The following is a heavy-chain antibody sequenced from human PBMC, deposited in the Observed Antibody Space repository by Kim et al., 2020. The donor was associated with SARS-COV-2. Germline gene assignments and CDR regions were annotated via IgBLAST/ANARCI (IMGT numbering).Heavy chain of an antibody. D-gene: IGHD3-22*01. CDR1: GYTFSDYS. V-gene: IGHV1-2*02. J-gene: IGHJ4*01. CDR3: ASDLGGFDSSGYFCH. Sequence: ASVKVSCKASGYTFSDYSIHWVRQAPGQGLEWMGWINPNTGGAKYAQKFQGGVTITRDTSLSTAYMELTNLKFDDTAVYYCASDLGGFDSSGYFCHWGQGTLVTVSS. CDR2: INPNTGGA.